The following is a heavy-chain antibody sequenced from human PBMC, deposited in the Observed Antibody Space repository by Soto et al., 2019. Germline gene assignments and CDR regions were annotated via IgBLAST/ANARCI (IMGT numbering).Heavy chain of an antibody. CDR2: ISGSGGST. V-gene: IGHV3-23*01. CDR3: AIRGLSKSEVRGYFDY. D-gene: IGHD3-10*01. CDR1: VFTFSSYD. Sequence: GESLKISCAASVFTFSSYDMTWVRQAPGKGLEWVSAISGSGGSTNYGDSVKGRFIISRDNSKNTLFMQMNSLRVEDTAVYYCAIRGLSKSEVRGYFDYWGRGTLVTVSS. J-gene: IGHJ4*02.